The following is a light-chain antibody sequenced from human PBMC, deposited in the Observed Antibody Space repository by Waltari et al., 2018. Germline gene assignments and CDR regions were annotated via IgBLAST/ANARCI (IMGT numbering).Light chain of an antibody. CDR2: YNK. Sequence: QSVLTQAPSASGTPGQRVIISCSGSSSNIGNNPVNWYQQVPGTAPKLLIFYNKEGPSGVPDRLAGSKSGTSASLASSGLQSEDEADYYCASWDDGLNGWVFGGGTRLTVL. J-gene: IGLJ3*02. CDR1: SSNIGNNP. V-gene: IGLV1-44*01. CDR3: ASWDDGLNGWV.